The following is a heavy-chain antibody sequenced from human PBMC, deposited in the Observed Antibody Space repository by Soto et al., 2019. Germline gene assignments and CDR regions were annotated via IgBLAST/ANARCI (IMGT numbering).Heavy chain of an antibody. CDR1: GFTFSIYA. J-gene: IGHJ4*02. CDR3: VKGEYYYDSSGYYHFDY. V-gene: IGHV3-64D*06. D-gene: IGHD3-22*01. Sequence: EVQLVESGGGLVQPGGSLRLSCSASGFTFSIYAMHWVRQAPGKGLEYVSSISTDGGNTHYADSVKGRFTISRDNSKNTVYLQMSSLRAEDTAVYYCVKGEYYYDSSGYYHFDYWGQGTLVTVSS. CDR2: ISTDGGNT.